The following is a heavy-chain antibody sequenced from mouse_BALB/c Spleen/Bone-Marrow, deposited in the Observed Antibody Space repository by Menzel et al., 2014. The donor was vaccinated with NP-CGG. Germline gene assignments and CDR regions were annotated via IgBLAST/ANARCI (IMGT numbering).Heavy chain of an antibody. Sequence: VQLQQSGSELVKPGASVKISCKASGYTFTSNIMHWVKQKPGQGLEWIGYINPYNDGTKYNEKFKGKATLTSDKPSSTAYMELSSLTSEDSAVYYCARRWLTYAMDYWGQGTSVSVSS. CDR1: GYTFTSNI. V-gene: IGHV1-14*01. D-gene: IGHD2-3*01. CDR3: ARRWLTYAMDY. CDR2: INPYNDGT. J-gene: IGHJ4*01.